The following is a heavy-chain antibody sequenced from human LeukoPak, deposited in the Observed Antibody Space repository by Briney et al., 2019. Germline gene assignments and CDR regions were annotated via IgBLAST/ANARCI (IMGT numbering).Heavy chain of an antibody. CDR3: TYSNYTTDY. V-gene: IGHV4-61*02. D-gene: IGHD4-11*01. J-gene: IGHJ4*02. CDR2: IYTSGST. Sequence: SETLSLTCTVSGGSISSGSYYWSWIRQPAGKGLEWIGRIYTSGSTNYNPSLKSRVTISVDTSKNQFSLKLSSVTAADTAVYYCTYSNYTTDYWGQGTLVTVSS. CDR1: GGSISSGSYY.